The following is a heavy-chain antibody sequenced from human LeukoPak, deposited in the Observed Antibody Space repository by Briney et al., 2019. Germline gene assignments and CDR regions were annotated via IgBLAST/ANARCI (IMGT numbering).Heavy chain of an antibody. J-gene: IGHJ6*02. V-gene: IGHV1-69*01. CDR1: GGTFSSYA. CDR2: IIPIFGTA. CDR3: ARDPRGYSYLLAVYYYGMDV. D-gene: IGHD5-18*01. Sequence: SVKVSCKASGGTFSSYAISWVRQAPGQGLEWMGGIIPIFGTANYAQKFQGRVTITADESTSTAYMELSSLRSEDTAVYYCARDPRGYSYLLAVYYYGMDVWGQGTTVTVSS.